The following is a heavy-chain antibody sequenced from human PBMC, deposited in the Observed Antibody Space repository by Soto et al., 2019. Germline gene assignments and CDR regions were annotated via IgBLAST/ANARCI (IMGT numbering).Heavy chain of an antibody. CDR1: GYTFTSYG. D-gene: IGHD1-26*01. CDR2: ISAYNGNT. CDR3: AKDLYVQPPSGWFDP. J-gene: IGHJ5*02. Sequence: GASVKVSCKASGYTFTSYGISWVRQAPGQGLEWMGWISAYNGNTNYAQKLQGRVTMTTDTSTSTAYMELRSLRAEDTAVYYCAKDLYVQPPSGWFDPWGQGTVVTVSS. V-gene: IGHV1-18*01.